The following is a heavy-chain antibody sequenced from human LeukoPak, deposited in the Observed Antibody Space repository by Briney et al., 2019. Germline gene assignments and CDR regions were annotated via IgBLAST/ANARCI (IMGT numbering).Heavy chain of an antibody. V-gene: IGHV1-3*01. J-gene: IGHJ1*01. CDR2: ISAGNGNT. D-gene: IGHD2-2*01. Sequence: ASVKVSCKASGYTFTSYAMHWVRQAPGQRLEWMGWISAGNGNTKYSQKFQGRVTITRDTSASTAYMELSSLRSEDTAVYYCARDCVVPAAIGLQHWGQGTLVTVSS. CDR3: ARDCVVPAAIGLQH. CDR1: GYTFTSYA.